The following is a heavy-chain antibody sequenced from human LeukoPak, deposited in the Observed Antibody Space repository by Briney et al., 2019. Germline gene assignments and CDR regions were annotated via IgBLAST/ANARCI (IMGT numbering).Heavy chain of an antibody. D-gene: IGHD3-9*01. J-gene: IGHJ4*02. CDR1: GFTFSSYS. CDR3: ARGLGGLRYFDWLLPPYFDY. Sequence: GGSLRLSCAASGFTFSSYSMNWVRQAPGKGLEWVSSISSSSSYIYYADSVKGRFTISRDNAKNSLYLQMNSLRAEDTAVYYCARGLGGLRYFDWLLPPYFDYWGQGTLVTVSS. V-gene: IGHV3-21*04. CDR2: ISSSSSYI.